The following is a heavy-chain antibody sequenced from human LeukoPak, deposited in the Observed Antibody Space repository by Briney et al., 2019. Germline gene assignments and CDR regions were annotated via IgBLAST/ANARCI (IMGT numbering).Heavy chain of an antibody. D-gene: IGHD6-19*01. V-gene: IGHV4-4*07. J-gene: IGHJ4*02. CDR3: ATRDISSGWSFDY. CDR1: SGSINNYH. Sequence: SETLSLTCTVSSGSINNYHWSWLRQPAGKGLGWIGQIHTSGSTNYNPPLKSRVTMSIDTPENQFSLTIRSVTAADTAVYYCATRDISSGWSFDYWGQGTLVTVSS. CDR2: IHTSGST.